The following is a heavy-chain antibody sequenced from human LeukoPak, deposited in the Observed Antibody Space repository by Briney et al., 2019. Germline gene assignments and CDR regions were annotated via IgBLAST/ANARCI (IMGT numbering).Heavy chain of an antibody. CDR2: IIPIFGTA. CDR1: GGPFRSYA. D-gene: IGHD3/OR15-3a*01. CDR3: ARDQDLTR. J-gene: IGHJ4*02. V-gene: IGHV1-69*01. Sequence: SVQVSCHASGGPFRSYAISWVRQAPGQGLEWMGGIIPIFGTANYAQKFQGRVTITADESTSTAYMELSSLRSEDTAVYYCARDQDLTRWGQGTLVTVSS.